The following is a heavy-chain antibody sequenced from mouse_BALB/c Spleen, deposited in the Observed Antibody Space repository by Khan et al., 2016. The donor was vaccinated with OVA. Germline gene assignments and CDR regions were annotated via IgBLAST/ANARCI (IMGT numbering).Heavy chain of an antibody. CDR3: ARTHER. V-gene: IGHV1-4*01. J-gene: IGHJ2*01. CDR1: GYTFTSYT. CDR2: INPSSGYT. Sequence: QVQLKQSGAELARPGASVKMSCKASGYTFTSYTMHWVKQRPGQGLEWIGYINPSSGYTKYNQKLKDKDTLTADTSSSTAYMQLISLTSEDSAVYCCARTHERWGQGTTLTVSS.